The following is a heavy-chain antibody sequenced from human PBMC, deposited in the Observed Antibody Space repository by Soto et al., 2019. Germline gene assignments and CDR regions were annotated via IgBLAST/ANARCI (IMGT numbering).Heavy chain of an antibody. V-gene: IGHV4-39*01. Sequence: QLQLQESGPGLVKPSETLSLSCIVSGGSISSSSYYWAWIRQPPGKGLEWMGSIFYSGTTYYNSSLKSRVTISVDTSKNQFSLKLSSATAADTAVYYCARQTKSLVPRGQFDYWGQGTLVTVSS. D-gene: IGHD6-19*01. CDR2: IFYSGTT. CDR1: GGSISSSSYY. J-gene: IGHJ4*02. CDR3: ARQTKSLVPRGQFDY.